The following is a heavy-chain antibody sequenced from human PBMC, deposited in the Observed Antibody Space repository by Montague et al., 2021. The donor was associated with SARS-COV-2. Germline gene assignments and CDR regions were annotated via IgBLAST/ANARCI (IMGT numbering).Heavy chain of an antibody. V-gene: IGHV4-39*07. CDR1: GGSISSWTYY. D-gene: IGHD3-10*01. Sequence: SETLSLTCTVSGGSISSWTYYWSWVRQPPGKGLEWIGCLYCSGSAYYNPSLMSRVTISFDTSMNQLSLNLASVTAADTAVYYCAREFEGYFDVWGQGTMVTVSS. CDR3: AREFEGYFDV. J-gene: IGHJ3*01. CDR2: LYCSGSA.